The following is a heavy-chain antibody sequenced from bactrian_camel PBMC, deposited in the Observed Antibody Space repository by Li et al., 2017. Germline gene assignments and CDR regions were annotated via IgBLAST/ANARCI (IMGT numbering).Heavy chain of an antibody. CDR1: GFTFDGTT. CDR2: ITTNGDRM. J-gene: IGHJ4*01. V-gene: IGHV3-1*01. CDR3: ATGGNTI. Sequence: VQLVESGGGLVQPGGSLRLSCAASGFTFDGTTMGWIRQAPGKGLEWASDITTNGDRMRYADSVKGRFTISRDNAKHTVYLQMNTLRSDDTGVYYCATGGNTIRGQGTQVTVS. D-gene: IGHD2*01.